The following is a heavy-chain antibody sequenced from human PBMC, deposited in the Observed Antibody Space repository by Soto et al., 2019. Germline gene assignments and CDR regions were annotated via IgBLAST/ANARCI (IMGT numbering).Heavy chain of an antibody. CDR3: ARERTLYYFDY. Sequence: PSETLSLTCAVPGGSISSGGYSWSWIRQPPGKGLEWIGYIYSSGNTDYNPSLKSRITISVDTSKNQFSLQLTSVTAADTAVYYCARERTLYYFDYWGLGTLVTVSS. D-gene: IGHD3-10*01. CDR2: IYSSGNT. CDR1: GGSISSGGYS. V-gene: IGHV4-61*08. J-gene: IGHJ4*02.